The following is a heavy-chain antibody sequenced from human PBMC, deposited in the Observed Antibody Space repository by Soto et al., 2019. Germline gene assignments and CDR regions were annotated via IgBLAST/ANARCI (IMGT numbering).Heavy chain of an antibody. CDR1: GYTFTSYG. J-gene: IGHJ6*02. Sequence: ASVKVSCKASGYTFTSYGISWVRQAPGQGLEWMGWISAYNGNTNYAQKLQGRVTMTTDTSTSTAYMELRSLRPDDTAVYYCARGNYDSSGYYHPYYYYYGMDVWGQGTTVTVSS. CDR2: ISAYNGNT. CDR3: ARGNYDSSGYYHPYYYYYGMDV. D-gene: IGHD3-22*01. V-gene: IGHV1-18*04.